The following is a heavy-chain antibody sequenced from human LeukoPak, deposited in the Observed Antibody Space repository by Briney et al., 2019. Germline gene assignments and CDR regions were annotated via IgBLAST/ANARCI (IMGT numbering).Heavy chain of an antibody. CDR3: ARRRAYPSGWYGVGAFDI. V-gene: IGHV3-53*01. J-gene: IGHJ3*02. D-gene: IGHD6-19*01. Sequence: GGSLRLSCAASGFTVSSNYMSWVRQAPGKGLEWVSVIYSGGSTYYADSVKGRFTISRDNSKNTLYLQMNSLRAEDTAVYYCARRRAYPSGWYGVGAFDIWGQGIMVTVSS. CDR2: IYSGGST. CDR1: GFTVSSNY.